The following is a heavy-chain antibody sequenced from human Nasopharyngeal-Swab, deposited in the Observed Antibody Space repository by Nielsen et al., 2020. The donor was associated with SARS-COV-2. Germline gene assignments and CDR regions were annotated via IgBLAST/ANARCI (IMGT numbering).Heavy chain of an antibody. Sequence: GESLKISCAASGFTFSGSAVHWVRQASGKGLEWVGRIRSKANSYATAYAASVEGRFTISRDDSKNTAYLQMNNLKTEDTAMYYCTRRGDISGQWNYNMDVWGQGTTVTVSS. CDR1: GFTFSGSA. CDR2: IRSKANSYAT. D-gene: IGHD3-16*02. V-gene: IGHV3-73*01. J-gene: IGHJ6*02. CDR3: TRRGDISGQWNYNMDV.